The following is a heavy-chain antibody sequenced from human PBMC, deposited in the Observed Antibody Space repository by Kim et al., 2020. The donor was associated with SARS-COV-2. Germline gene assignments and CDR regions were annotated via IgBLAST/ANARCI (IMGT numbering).Heavy chain of an antibody. V-gene: IGHV4-59*01. CDR3: ARTPSGRLRDYLTE. J-gene: IGHJ4*02. Sequence: TPPLKSRVTISVDTSKNQFSLKLSSVTAADTAVYYCARTPSGRLRDYLTEWGQGTLVTVSS. D-gene: IGHD4-17*01.